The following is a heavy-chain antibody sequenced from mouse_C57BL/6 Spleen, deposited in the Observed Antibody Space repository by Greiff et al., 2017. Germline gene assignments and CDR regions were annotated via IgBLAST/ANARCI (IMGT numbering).Heavy chain of an antibody. CDR2: IYPGNSDT. CDR3: TGYYGSSWYFDV. Sequence: VQLQQSGTVLARPGASVKMSCKTSGYTFTSYWMHWVKQRPGQGLEWIGAIYPGNSDTSYNQKFKGKAKLTAVTSASTAYMELSSLTNEYSAVYYCTGYYGSSWYFDVWGTGTTVTVSS. D-gene: IGHD1-1*01. CDR1: GYTFTSYW. J-gene: IGHJ1*03. V-gene: IGHV1-5*01.